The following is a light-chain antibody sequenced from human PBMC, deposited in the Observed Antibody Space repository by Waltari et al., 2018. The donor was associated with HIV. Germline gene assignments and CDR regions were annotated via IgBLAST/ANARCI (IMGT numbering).Light chain of an antibody. CDR2: TNN. J-gene: IGLJ3*02. CDR3: ATCDDRLNGWA. CDR1: KPNIGDNY. V-gene: IGLV1-47*01. Sequence: QPVMPHPPSASGPPGQGVTISCPGRKPNIGDNYVYWYQQLPGKPPKLLIETNNRPSAGVPGRFAGYKGATSSSLATGGLRSDDEADYYCATCDDRLNGWAFGGGTKLTVL.